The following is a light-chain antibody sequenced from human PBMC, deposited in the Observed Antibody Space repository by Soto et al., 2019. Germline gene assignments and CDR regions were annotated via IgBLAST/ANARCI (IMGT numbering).Light chain of an antibody. V-gene: IGLV2-14*01. J-gene: IGLJ1*01. CDR1: SSDVGLYDY. Sequence: QSVLTQPASVSGSPGQSITISCTGTSSDVGLYDYVSWYQQHPGKAPQLMIYAASNRPSGVSNRFSASKSGNTASLFISGLQAEDDADYYCSSYTSDSSYVCGSGTKVTVL. CDR2: AAS. CDR3: SSYTSDSSYV.